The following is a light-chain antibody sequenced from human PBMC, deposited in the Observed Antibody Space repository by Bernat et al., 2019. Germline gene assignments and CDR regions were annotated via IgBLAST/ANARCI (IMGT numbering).Light chain of an antibody. V-gene: IGKV2D-29*02. Sequence: LPVTPGEPASISCRSSQSLLHSNGKTYLDWYLQKPGQSPRLLIYQVSHREPGVPERFSGSGSGTDFTLKISRGEPEEVGVDYCRKSTKLTRKVGQGTKGEIK. CDR2: QVS. CDR1: QSLLHSNGKTY. J-gene: IGKJ1*01. CDR3: RKSTKLTRK.